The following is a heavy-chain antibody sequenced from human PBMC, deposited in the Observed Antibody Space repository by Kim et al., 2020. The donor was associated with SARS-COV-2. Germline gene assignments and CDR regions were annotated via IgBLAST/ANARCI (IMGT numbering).Heavy chain of an antibody. CDR2: IWNDGSKE. CDR1: GFTFNSYG. Sequence: GGSLRLSCAASGFTFNSYGMHWVRQAPGKGLEWVAAIWNDGSKEYYADSVKGRFSISRDNSKKTMDVQMNSLRAEDTAVYYCARAPLRSSSTSSYYMDVGGKGTTVTVSS. J-gene: IGHJ6*03. D-gene: IGHD2-2*01. CDR3: ARAPLRSSSTSSYYMDV. V-gene: IGHV3-33*01.